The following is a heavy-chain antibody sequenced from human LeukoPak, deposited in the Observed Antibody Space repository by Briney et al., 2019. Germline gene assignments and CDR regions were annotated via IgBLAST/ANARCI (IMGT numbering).Heavy chain of an antibody. Sequence: GGSLRLSCAASGFTFRNYWMFWVRQASGKGLVWVSSLNNEGGSTNYADSVKGRFTISRDNAKNTVYLQMNSLRADDTAVYYCVRDGSSWSFDYWGQGALVTVSS. V-gene: IGHV3-74*01. J-gene: IGHJ4*02. CDR3: VRDGSSWSFDY. D-gene: IGHD6-13*01. CDR2: LNNEGGST. CDR1: GFTFRNYW.